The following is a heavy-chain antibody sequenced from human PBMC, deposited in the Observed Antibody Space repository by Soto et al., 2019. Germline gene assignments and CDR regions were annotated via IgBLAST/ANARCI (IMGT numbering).Heavy chain of an antibody. D-gene: IGHD3-22*01. CDR3: ARWYDSSGYYLPYYYYYYGMDV. CDR1: GFTFSSYS. V-gene: IGHV3-21*01. Sequence: LRLSCAASGFTFSSYSMNWVRQAPGKGLEWVSSISSSSSYIYYADSVKGRFTVSRGNAKNSLYLQMNSLRAEDTAVYYCARWYDSSGYYLPYYYYYYGMDVWGQGTTVTVSS. J-gene: IGHJ6*02. CDR2: ISSSSSYI.